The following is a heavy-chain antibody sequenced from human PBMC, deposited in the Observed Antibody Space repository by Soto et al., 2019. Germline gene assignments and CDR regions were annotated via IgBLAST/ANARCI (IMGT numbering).Heavy chain of an antibody. CDR3: ARESYYGSGATVVAY. D-gene: IGHD3-10*01. V-gene: IGHV4-59*01. CDR1: GGSINNYY. Sequence: QVQLQESGPGLVKPAETLSLSCTVSGGSINNYYWSWIRQPPGKGLEWIGYIYYSGTTSYNPSLHSRVTMSVDRSKNQFSLKVNSVTAADTAVYYCARESYYGSGATVVAYWGQGTLVTVSS. CDR2: IYYSGTT. J-gene: IGHJ4*02.